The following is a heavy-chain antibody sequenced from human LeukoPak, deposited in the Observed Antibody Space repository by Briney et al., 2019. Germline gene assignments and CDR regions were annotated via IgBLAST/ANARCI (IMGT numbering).Heavy chain of an antibody. CDR3: ASGIVVVPAAIGMDV. V-gene: IGHV1-46*01. J-gene: IGHJ6*02. CDR2: INPSGGST. Sequence: GASVKVSCKASGYTFTSYYMHWVRQAPGQGLEWMGIINPSGGSTSYAQKFQGRVTMTRDTSTSTVYMELSSLRSEDTAVYYCASGIVVVPAAIGMDVWGQGTTVTVSS. CDR1: GYTFTSYY. D-gene: IGHD2-2*01.